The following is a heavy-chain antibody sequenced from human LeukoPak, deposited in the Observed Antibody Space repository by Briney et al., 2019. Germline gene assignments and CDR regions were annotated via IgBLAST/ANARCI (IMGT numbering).Heavy chain of an antibody. CDR2: ISYSGST. D-gene: IGHD3-10*01. CDR3: ARGRYGSGSYFFDY. CDR1: GGSISSYY. J-gene: IGHJ4*02. Sequence: SEILSLTCTVSGGSISSYYWSWIRQPPGKGLEWIGYISYSGSTNYNPSLKSRVTVSVDTAKNQFSLKLTSVTAADTAVYYCARGRYGSGSYFFDYWGQGSLVTVSS. V-gene: IGHV4-59*12.